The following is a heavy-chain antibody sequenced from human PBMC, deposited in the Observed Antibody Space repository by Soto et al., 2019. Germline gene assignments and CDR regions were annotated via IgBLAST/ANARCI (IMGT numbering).Heavy chain of an antibody. CDR1: GGSISSYY. CDR2: IYYSGST. J-gene: IGHJ4*02. V-gene: IGHV4-59*08. CDR3: ASLPGAVAGAFDY. Sequence: SETLSLTCTVSGGSISSYYWSWIRQPPGKGLEWIGYIYYSGSTNYNPSLKSRVTISVDTSKNQFSLKLSSVTAADTAVYYCASLPGAVAGAFDYWGQGTLVTVSS. D-gene: IGHD6-19*01.